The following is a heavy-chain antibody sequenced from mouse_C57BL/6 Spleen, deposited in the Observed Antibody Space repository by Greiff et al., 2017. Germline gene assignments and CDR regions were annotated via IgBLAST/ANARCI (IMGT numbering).Heavy chain of an antibody. Sequence: VQLQQPGAELVMPGASVKLSCKASGYTFTSYWMRWVKLRPGQGLEWIGEIDPSDSYTNYNQKFKGKSTLTVDKSSSTAYMQLSSLTSEDSAVYYCARCSVDGWYFDVWGTGTTVTVSS. CDR2: IDPSDSYT. D-gene: IGHD1-1*01. V-gene: IGHV1-69*01. J-gene: IGHJ1*03. CDR3: ARCSVDGWYFDV. CDR1: GYTFTSYW.